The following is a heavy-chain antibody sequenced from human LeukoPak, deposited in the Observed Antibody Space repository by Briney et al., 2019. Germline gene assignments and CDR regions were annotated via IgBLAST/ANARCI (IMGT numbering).Heavy chain of an antibody. Sequence: GASVKVFCKASCYTFTSYGISWVRQAPGQGLEWMGWVSSYNGNTNYAQKLQGRVTMTTDTSTSTDYMELRSLRSDDTAVYYCARDPPPLLWFGELSPYYYGLDVWGKGTTVTVSS. V-gene: IGHV1-18*04. CDR1: CYTFTSYG. J-gene: IGHJ6*04. D-gene: IGHD3-10*01. CDR2: VSSYNGNT. CDR3: ARDPPPLLWFGELSPYYYGLDV.